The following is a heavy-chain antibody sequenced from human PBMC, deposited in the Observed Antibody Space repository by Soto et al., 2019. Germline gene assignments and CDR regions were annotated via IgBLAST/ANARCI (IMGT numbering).Heavy chain of an antibody. J-gene: IGHJ6*02. CDR2: IIPIFGTA. CDR3: ARDLKRYYDSSGYGYYYYGMDV. D-gene: IGHD3-22*01. CDR1: GGTFSSYA. V-gene: IGHV1-69*13. Sequence: SVKVSCKASGGTFSSYAISWVRQAPGQGLEWMGGIIPIFGTANYAQKFQGRVTITADESTSTAYMELSSLRSEDTAVYYCARDLKRYYDSSGYGYYYYGMDVWGQGTTVTVSS.